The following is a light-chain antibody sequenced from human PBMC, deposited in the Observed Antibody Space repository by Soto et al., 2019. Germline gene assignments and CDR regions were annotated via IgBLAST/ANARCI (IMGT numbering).Light chain of an antibody. J-gene: IGLJ3*02. CDR1: NTDVGGYNY. CDR2: EVR. V-gene: IGLV2-14*01. CDR3: TSSTPTGALV. Sequence: QSVLTQPASVSGSPGQSITVSCTGTNTDVGGYNYVSWYQHRPGKAPRLMIYEVRNRLSGVSNRFSGSKSGNTASLTISGLQSADEADYYCTSSTPTGALVFGSGTKLTVL.